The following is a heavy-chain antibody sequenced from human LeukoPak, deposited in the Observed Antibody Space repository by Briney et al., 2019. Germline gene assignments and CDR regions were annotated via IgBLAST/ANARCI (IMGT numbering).Heavy chain of an antibody. V-gene: IGHV3-30*03. CDR1: GFTVSSNY. CDR3: AIGSLFDI. J-gene: IGHJ3*02. CDR2: ISYDAVNK. Sequence: GGSLRLSCAASGFTVSSNYMSWVRQAPGKGLEWVAVISYDAVNKYYADSVKGRFTISRDNSTNTLYLQMNSLRVDDTAVYYCAIGSLFDIWGQGTMVTVSS.